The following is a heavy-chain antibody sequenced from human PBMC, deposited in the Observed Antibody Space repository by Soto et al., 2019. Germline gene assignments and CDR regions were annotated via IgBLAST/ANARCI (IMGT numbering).Heavy chain of an antibody. D-gene: IGHD2-2*01. V-gene: IGHV3-23*01. CDR1: GFTFSSYA. Sequence: PGGSLRLSCAASGFTFSSYAMTWVRQAPGKGLEWVSAISGSGGSTYYADSVKGRFTISRDNSKNTLYLQMNSLRAEDTAVYYCVLHCSSTSCYVFDYWGQGTLVTVSS. CDR3: VLHCSSTSCYVFDY. J-gene: IGHJ4*02. CDR2: ISGSGGST.